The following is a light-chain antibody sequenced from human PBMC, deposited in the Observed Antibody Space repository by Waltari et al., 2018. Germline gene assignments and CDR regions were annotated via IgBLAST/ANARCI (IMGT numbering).Light chain of an antibody. V-gene: IGLV2-14*03. CDR2: DVS. Sequence: QSALTQPASVSGSPGQSITISCTGNSSDVGRYNYVPRYQQHPGKATKLLIYDVSNRPSGVPWRFSGSKSGHTASLTISVLQAADEAHYYCNSYASNSNGLFGGWTKLTIL. CDR1: SSDVGRYNY. CDR3: NSYASNSNGL. J-gene: IGLJ2*01.